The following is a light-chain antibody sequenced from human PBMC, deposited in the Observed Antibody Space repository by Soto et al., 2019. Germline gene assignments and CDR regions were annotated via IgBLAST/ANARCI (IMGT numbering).Light chain of an antibody. CDR2: AAS. CDR3: QQYNSYPLT. CDR1: QGISSW. V-gene: IGKV1D-16*01. Sequence: DIQMTQSPSSLSASVGDRVTITCRASQGISSWLAWYQQKPEKAPKSLIYAASSLQSGVPSRFXXSXXXXXXXXXIXXXQPEDFATYYCQQYNSYPLTFGGGTKVEIK. J-gene: IGKJ4*01.